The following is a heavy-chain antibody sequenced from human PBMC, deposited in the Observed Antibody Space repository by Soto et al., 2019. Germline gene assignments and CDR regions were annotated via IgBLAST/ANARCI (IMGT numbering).Heavy chain of an antibody. CDR2: ISGSGGST. V-gene: IGHV3-23*01. D-gene: IGHD3-22*01. CDR3: AKVFPPYYYDSSGYFLFDY. CDR1: GFTFSSYA. Sequence: LRLSCAASGFTFSSYAMSWVRQAPGKGLEWVSAISGSGGSTYYADSVKGRFTISRDNSKNTLYLQMNSLRAEDTAVYYCAKVFPPYYYDSSGYFLFDYWGQGTLVTVSS. J-gene: IGHJ4*02.